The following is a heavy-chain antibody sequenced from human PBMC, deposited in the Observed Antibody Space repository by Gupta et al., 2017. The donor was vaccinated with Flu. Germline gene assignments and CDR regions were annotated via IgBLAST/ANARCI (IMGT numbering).Heavy chain of an antibody. V-gene: IGHV3-9*01. D-gene: IGHD2-2*02. Sequence: EVQLLVSGGGLVLPGRSVGLRCLTSGFPFDGYAIHRLQQPPGQGLEGVVGISWNSGSVGNGDSVQGRFTISRDNAKNSLYLQMISLRAEDTALYYCAKVPSPYCTSTVCYSMDVWGQGTTVTVSS. CDR2: ISWNSGSV. CDR1: GFPFDGYA. CDR3: AKVPSPYCTSTVCYSMDV. J-gene: IGHJ6*02.